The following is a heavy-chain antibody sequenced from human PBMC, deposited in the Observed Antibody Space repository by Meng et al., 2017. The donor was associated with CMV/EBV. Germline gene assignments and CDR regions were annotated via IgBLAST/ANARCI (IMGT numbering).Heavy chain of an antibody. Sequence: GESLKISCAASGFTFSSYSMNWVRQAPGKGLEWVSSISSSSSYIYYADSVKGRFTISRDNAKNSLYLQMNSLRAEDTAVYYCVRESTIFGVVIPNYYYYGMDVWGQGTTVTVSS. V-gene: IGHV3-21*01. CDR3: VRESTIFGVVIPNYYYYGMDV. CDR2: ISSSSSYI. CDR1: GFTFSSYS. D-gene: IGHD3-3*01. J-gene: IGHJ6*02.